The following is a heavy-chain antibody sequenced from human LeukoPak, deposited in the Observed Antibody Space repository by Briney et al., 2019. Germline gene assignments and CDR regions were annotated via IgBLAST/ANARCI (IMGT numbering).Heavy chain of an antibody. J-gene: IGHJ5*02. V-gene: IGHV4-59*01. CDR3: ARAGPWQIDP. CDR2: IFYSGST. D-gene: IGHD3-10*01. Sequence: PSETLSLTCTVSGGSISSYYWSWIRQSPEKGLEWIGHIFYSGSTKYNPSLKSRVTISVDKSKNQFSLKLKSVTAADTAVFYCARAGPWQIDPWGQGTLVTVSS. CDR1: GGSISSYY.